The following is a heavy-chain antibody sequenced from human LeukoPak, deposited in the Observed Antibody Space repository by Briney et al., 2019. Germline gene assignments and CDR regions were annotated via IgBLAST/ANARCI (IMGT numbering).Heavy chain of an antibody. CDR1: GGSLSTYY. Sequence: SETLSLTCTVSGGSLSTYYWNWIRQPPGKGLEWIGYIYYSGSPNYSPSLKSRVTISVDTSKNQFSLTLSSVTAADTAVYYCARAQYSSGWYLDYWGQGTLVTVSS. CDR2: IYYSGSP. D-gene: IGHD6-19*01. J-gene: IGHJ4*02. V-gene: IGHV4-59*08. CDR3: ARAQYSSGWYLDY.